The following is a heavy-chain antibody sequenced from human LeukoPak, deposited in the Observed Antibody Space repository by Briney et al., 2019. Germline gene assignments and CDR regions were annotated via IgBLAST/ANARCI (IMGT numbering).Heavy chain of an antibody. Sequence: PSETLSLTCTVSGGSISSYYWSWIRQPPGKGLEWIGYIYYSGSTNYNPSLKSRVTISVDTSKNQFSLKLSSVTAADTAVYYCARMGRTVRSPLVIWSFDIWGQGTMVTVSS. CDR2: IYYSGST. D-gene: IGHD2-21*01. CDR1: GGSISSYY. J-gene: IGHJ3*02. CDR3: ARMGRTVRSPLVIWSFDI. V-gene: IGHV4-59*01.